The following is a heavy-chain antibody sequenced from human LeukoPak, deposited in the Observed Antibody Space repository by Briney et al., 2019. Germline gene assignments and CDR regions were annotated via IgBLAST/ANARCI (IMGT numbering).Heavy chain of an antibody. CDR2: IKQDGSEK. CDR3: RVPNLGYSYGNYYYYGMDV. Sequence: PGGSLRLSCAASGFTFSSYWMSWVRQAPGKGLEWVANIKQDGSEKYYVDSVKGRFTISRDNAKNSLYLQMNSLRAEDTAVYYCRVPNLGYSYGNYYYYGMDVWGQGTTVTVSS. V-gene: IGHV3-7*01. D-gene: IGHD5-18*01. CDR1: GFTFSSYW. J-gene: IGHJ6*02.